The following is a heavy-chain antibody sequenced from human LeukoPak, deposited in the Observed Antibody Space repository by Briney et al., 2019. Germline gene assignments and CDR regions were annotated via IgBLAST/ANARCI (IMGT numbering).Heavy chain of an antibody. D-gene: IGHD6-19*01. Sequence: GGSLRLSCAASGFTFSNYAMHWVRQAPGKGLEWVAVISYDGSNKYYADSVKGRFTISRDNAKNSLYLQMNSLRAEDTAVYYCARSSSGWYYFDYWGQGTLVTVPS. CDR2: ISYDGSNK. CDR1: GFTFSNYA. V-gene: IGHV3-30-3*01. J-gene: IGHJ4*02. CDR3: ARSSSGWYYFDY.